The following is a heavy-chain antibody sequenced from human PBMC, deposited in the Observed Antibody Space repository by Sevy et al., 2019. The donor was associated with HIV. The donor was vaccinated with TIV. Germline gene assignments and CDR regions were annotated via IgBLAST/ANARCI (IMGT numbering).Heavy chain of an antibody. V-gene: IGHV3-23*01. J-gene: IGHJ4*02. Sequence: GGSLRLSCAASGFTFSSYAMSWVRQAPGKGLEWVSAISGSGGSTYYADSVKGRFTISRDNSKNTLYLQMNSVRAEDTAVYYCAKDGLSDIVVVPAAPFFDYWGQGTLVTVSS. CDR1: GFTFSSYA. D-gene: IGHD2-2*01. CDR2: ISGSGGST. CDR3: AKDGLSDIVVVPAAPFFDY.